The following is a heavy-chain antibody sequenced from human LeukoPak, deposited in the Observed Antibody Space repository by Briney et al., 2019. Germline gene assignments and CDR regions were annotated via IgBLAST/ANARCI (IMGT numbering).Heavy chain of an antibody. CDR2: ISSNGGST. CDR3: ARGGSGSYLYYFDY. J-gene: IGHJ4*02. D-gene: IGHD3-10*01. CDR1: GFTFSSYA. Sequence: GGSLRLSCAASGFTFSSYAMHWVRQAPEKVLEYVSAISSNGGSTYYANSVKGRFTISRDNSKNTLYLQMGSLRAEDMAVYYCARGGSGSYLYYFDYWGQGTLVTVSS. V-gene: IGHV3-64*01.